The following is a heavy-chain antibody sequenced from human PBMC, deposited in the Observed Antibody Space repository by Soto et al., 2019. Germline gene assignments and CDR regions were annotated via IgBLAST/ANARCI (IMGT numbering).Heavy chain of an antibody. V-gene: IGHV3-23*01. D-gene: IGHD3-3*01. CDR1: GFTFSNYA. CDR2: IRGSGDVT. Sequence: EVQLLESGGGLVQPGGSLRLSYAASGFTFSNYAMTWVRQAPGKGLEWVSVIRGSGDVTYYADSVQGRFAISRDNSKNTLYLQMNSLRDEDTAIYYCAKHGGPSYSYYMDVWGKGTTVTVSS. CDR3: AKHGGPSYSYYMDV. J-gene: IGHJ6*03.